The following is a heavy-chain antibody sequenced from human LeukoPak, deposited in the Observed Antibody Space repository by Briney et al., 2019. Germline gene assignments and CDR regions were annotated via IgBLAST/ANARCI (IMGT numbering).Heavy chain of an antibody. CDR2: INPNSGGT. Sequence: ASVKVSCKASGYTFTGYYMHWVRQAPGQGLEWMGWINPNSGGTNYAQKFQGRVTMTRDTSISTAYMELSRPRSDDTAVYYCARGIAAAGRGRSAFDIWGQGTMVTVSS. J-gene: IGHJ3*02. V-gene: IGHV1-2*02. CDR3: ARGIAAAGRGRSAFDI. D-gene: IGHD6-13*01. CDR1: GYTFTGYY.